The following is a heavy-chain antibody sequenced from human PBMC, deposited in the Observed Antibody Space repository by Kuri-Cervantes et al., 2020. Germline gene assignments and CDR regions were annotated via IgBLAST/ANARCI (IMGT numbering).Heavy chain of an antibody. Sequence: GESLKISCAASAFTLGDYYVSWIRQAPGKGLECISYISSTGAVKYYAESVKGRFTISRDNAKKSLYLGMHSLRAEDTAVYYCARDSGYDSFDIWGQGTLVTVSS. CDR3: ARDSGYDSFDI. D-gene: IGHD3-22*01. V-gene: IGHV3-11*04. CDR2: ISSTGAVK. J-gene: IGHJ4*02. CDR1: AFTLGDYY.